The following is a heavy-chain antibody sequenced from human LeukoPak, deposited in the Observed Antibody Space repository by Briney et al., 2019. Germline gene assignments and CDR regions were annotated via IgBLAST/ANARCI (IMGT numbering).Heavy chain of an antibody. V-gene: IGHV3-48*04. CDR3: AKDTKFSGYYGMDV. CDR2: VSISSGTI. J-gene: IGHJ6*02. CDR1: GFTFIGHN. Sequence: PGGSLRLSCAASGFTFIGHNMNWVRQAPGKGLEWVSFVSISSGTIYYADSVKGRFRISRDNAKSSLDLEMNSLRAEDTAVYYCAKDTKFSGYYGMDVWGQGTTVTVSS. D-gene: IGHD1-26*01.